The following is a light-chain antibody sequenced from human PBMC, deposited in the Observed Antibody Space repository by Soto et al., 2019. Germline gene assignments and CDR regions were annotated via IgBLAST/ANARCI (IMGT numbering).Light chain of an antibody. CDR1: SSDVGHYNY. CDR2: DVS. Sequence: QSALTQPRSVSGSPGQSVTISCTGTSSDVGHYNYVSWYQQHPGKAPKLMIYDVSKRPSGVPDRFSGSKSGNTASLTISGLQAEDETDYYCCSYAGSYTDVFGSGTKLTVL. CDR3: CSYAGSYTDV. J-gene: IGLJ1*01. V-gene: IGLV2-11*01.